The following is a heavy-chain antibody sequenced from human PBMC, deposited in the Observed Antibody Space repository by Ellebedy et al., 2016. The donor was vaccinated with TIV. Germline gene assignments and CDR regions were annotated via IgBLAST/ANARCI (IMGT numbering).Heavy chain of an antibody. D-gene: IGHD6-13*01. Sequence: ASVKVSCKTSGYIFTAYYIHWVRQAPGRGLEWMGWINPDSGGTNFAQKFQGRVTMTRDTSINTVYMDLKRLESDDSAVYYCARVRRGSSGMDVWGQGTTVTVSS. CDR2: INPDSGGT. CDR1: GYIFTAYY. CDR3: ARVRRGSSGMDV. V-gene: IGHV1-2*02. J-gene: IGHJ6*02.